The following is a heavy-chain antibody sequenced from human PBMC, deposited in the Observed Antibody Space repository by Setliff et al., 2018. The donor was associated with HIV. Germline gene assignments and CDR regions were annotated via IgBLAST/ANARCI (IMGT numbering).Heavy chain of an antibody. Sequence: SETLSLTCSVSDGSVSGYSWSWIRQPARKGLEWIGRIYTSGTTNYNPSLKSRVTMSVDTSKNQFSLKLSSVTAADTAVYYCARAGSMVRGVIISAIDIWGQGTMVTVSS. CDR3: ARAGSMVRGVIISAIDI. CDR2: IYTSGTT. J-gene: IGHJ3*02. CDR1: DGSVSGYS. V-gene: IGHV4-4*07. D-gene: IGHD3-10*01.